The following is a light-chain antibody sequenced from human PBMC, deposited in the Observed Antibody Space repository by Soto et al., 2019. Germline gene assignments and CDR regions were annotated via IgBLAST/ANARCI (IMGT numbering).Light chain of an antibody. J-gene: IGKJ1*01. V-gene: IGKV1-39*01. CDR2: AAS. Sequence: ILLTQSPARLSVSVGDRVTITCRSSQSISSYLNWYQQKPGKAPKLLIYAASSLQSGVPSRFSGSGSGTDFTLTISSLQPEDFATYYCQQSYSTSWTVGQGTKVDIK. CDR1: QSISSY. CDR3: QQSYSTSWT.